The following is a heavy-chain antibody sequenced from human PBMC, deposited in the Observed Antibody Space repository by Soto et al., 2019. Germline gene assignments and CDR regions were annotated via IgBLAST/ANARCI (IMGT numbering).Heavy chain of an antibody. V-gene: IGHV1-69*13. Sequence: GASVKVSCKASGGTFSSYAISWVRQAPGQGLEWMGGIIPIFGTANYAQKFQGRVTITADESTSTAYMELSSLRSEDTAVYYCARVVLRSGRNLDYWGQGTLVTVSS. CDR1: GGTFSSYA. J-gene: IGHJ4*02. CDR2: IIPIFGTA. CDR3: ARVVLRSGRNLDY. D-gene: IGHD3-3*01.